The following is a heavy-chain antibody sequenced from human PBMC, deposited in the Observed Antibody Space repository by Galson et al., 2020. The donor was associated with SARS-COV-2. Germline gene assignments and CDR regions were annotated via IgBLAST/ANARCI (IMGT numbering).Heavy chain of an antibody. CDR1: GFTFSSYG. Sequence: QLGESLKISCAASGFTFSSYGMHWVRQAPGKGLEWVAVIWYDGSNKYYADSVKGRFTISRDNSKNTLYLQMNSLRAEDTAVYYCVKSTYYYDSRGSYYFDYWGQGTLVTVSS. CDR2: IWYDGSNK. CDR3: VKSTYYYDSRGSYYFDY. V-gene: IGHV3-33*06. J-gene: IGHJ4*02. D-gene: IGHD3-22*01.